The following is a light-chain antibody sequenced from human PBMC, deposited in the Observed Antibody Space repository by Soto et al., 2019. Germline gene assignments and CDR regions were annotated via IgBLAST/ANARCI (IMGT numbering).Light chain of an antibody. CDR1: QSISSY. CDR3: QQSYSTPIT. CDR2: AAS. Sequence: DIQMTQSLSSLSASVGDRVTITCRASQSISSYLNWYQQKPGKAPKLLIYAASSLQSGVPSRFSGSGSGTDFTLTISSLQPEDFATYYCQQSYSTPITFAQGTRLEMK. V-gene: IGKV1-39*01. J-gene: IGKJ5*01.